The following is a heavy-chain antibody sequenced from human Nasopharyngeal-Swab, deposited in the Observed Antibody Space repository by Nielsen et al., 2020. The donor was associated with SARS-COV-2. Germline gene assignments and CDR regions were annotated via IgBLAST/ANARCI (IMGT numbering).Heavy chain of an antibody. CDR1: GFTFSTYW. CDR3: ARGFYYGMDV. CDR2: INIDGSST. V-gene: IGHV3-74*01. J-gene: IGHJ6*02. Sequence: GVLKISCAASGFTFSTYWMHWVRQAPGKGLVWVSRINIDGSSTRHADSVKGRFTISRDNGKNTLYLQMNSLRAEDTAIYYCARGFYYGMDVWGQGTTVTVSS.